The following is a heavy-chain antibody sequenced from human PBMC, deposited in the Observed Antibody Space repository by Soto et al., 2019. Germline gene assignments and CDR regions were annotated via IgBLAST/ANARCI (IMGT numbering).Heavy chain of an antibody. J-gene: IGHJ6*02. CDR3: ARHGGYCSGGSCYSSFGYYYYGMDV. Sequence: SETLSLTCTVSGDAIYIGGYYWTWIRQHPGKGLEWIGYIYHTGKTYYNPSLENRVTMSVDTSKNQFSLKLASVTAADTAVYYCARHGGYCSGGSCYSSFGYYYYGMDVWGQGTTVTVSS. V-gene: IGHV4-31*03. D-gene: IGHD2-15*01. CDR1: GDAIYIGGYY. CDR2: IYHTGKT.